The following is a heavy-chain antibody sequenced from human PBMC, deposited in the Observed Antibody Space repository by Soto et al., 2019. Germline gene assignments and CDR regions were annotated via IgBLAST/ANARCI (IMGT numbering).Heavy chain of an antibody. CDR3: ARLACALSYYDILTGYPGIKSYGMDV. CDR2: ISAYNGNT. CDR1: GYTFTSYG. V-gene: IGHV1-18*01. J-gene: IGHJ6*02. D-gene: IGHD3-9*01. Sequence: QVQLVQSGAEVKKPAASVKGSCKASGYTFTSYGISWVRQAPGQGLEWMGWISAYNGNTNYAQKLQDRVTMTTDTSTSTAYMEVRSLSSDDTAVYYCARLACALSYYDILTGYPGIKSYGMDVWGQGTTVTVSS.